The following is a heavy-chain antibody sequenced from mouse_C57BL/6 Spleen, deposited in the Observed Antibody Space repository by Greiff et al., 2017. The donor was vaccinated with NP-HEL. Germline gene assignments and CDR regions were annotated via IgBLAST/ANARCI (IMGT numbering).Heavy chain of an antibody. D-gene: IGHD1-1*01. J-gene: IGHJ2*01. CDR2: IYPGNSDT. CDR3: TIATVVVRFDD. V-gene: IGHV1-5*01. Sequence: VQLQQSGTVLARPGASVKLSCKTSGYTFTSYWMHWVKQRPGQGLEWIGDIYPGNSDTCYNQKFKGKAKLTAVTAASTAYMELSSLTNEDAAVYYCTIATVVVRFDDWGQGTTLTVSS. CDR1: GYTFTSYW.